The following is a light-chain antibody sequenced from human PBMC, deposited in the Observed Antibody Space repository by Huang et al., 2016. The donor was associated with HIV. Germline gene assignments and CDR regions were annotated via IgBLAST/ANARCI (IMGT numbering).Light chain of an antibody. V-gene: IGKV3-20*01. CDR2: AAS. J-gene: IGKJ1*01. CDR3: QHYGPTPSWT. Sequence: EIVFTQSPGTLSLSPGERAALSCRASDGIRSYYGAWYQQKPGQAPRLRIYAASSRATGIPDRFSGSGSGTDFTLTISRLEPEDFAVYYCQHYGPTPSWTFGQGTKVEIK. CDR1: DGIRSYY.